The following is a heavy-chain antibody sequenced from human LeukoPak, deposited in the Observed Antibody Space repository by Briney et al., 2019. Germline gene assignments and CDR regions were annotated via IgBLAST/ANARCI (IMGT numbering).Heavy chain of an antibody. V-gene: IGHV3-48*02. J-gene: IGHJ4*02. Sequence: GRSLRLSCAASGFTFSTYGINWVRQAPGKGLEWVSYISSGSDSIHYADSLKGRFTVSRDNAKNSLFLQMNSLRDEDTAVYYCARAEALLPYLYWGQGTLVTVSS. CDR3: ARAEALLPYLY. CDR2: ISSGSDSI. D-gene: IGHD2-15*01. CDR1: GFTFSTYG.